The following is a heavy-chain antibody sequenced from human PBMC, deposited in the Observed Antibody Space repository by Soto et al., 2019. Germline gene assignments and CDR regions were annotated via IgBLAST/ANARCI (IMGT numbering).Heavy chain of an antibody. J-gene: IGHJ4*02. D-gene: IGHD6-19*01. Sequence: GGSLRLSCAASGFTFDDYAMHWVRQAPGKGLEWVSGISWNSGSIGYADSVKGRFTISRDNAKNSLYLQMNRLRAEDTALYYGAKARGIPGIAVAGNFDYWGQGTLVTVSS. CDR1: GFTFDDYA. CDR3: AKARGIPGIAVAGNFDY. CDR2: ISWNSGSI. V-gene: IGHV3-9*01.